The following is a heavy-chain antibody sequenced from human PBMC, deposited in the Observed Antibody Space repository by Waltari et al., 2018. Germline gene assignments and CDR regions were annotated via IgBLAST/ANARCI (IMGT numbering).Heavy chain of an antibody. Sequence: EEQLVESGGGLVQSGGYLRLSCEGSGFTFRNCWMSWVRQAPGKGLEWVANRVIDGSQANYVDSVKGRFTISRDNDKKSLYLQMNSLSAEDTGVYYCARESTASNEGVWGQGTLVTVSS. J-gene: IGHJ4*02. D-gene: IGHD4-17*01. CDR2: RVIDGSQA. CDR1: GFTFRNCW. CDR3: ARESTASNEGV. V-gene: IGHV3-7*01.